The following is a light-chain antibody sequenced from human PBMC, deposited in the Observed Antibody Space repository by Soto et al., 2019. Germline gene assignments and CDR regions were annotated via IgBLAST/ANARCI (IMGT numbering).Light chain of an antibody. J-gene: IGLJ1*01. Sequence: QSVLTQPPSASETPGQRVTISCSGSSSNIGSNYVYWYQQFPGTAPKVLIYRNNQRPSGVPDRFSGSKSGTSASLAISGLRSEYEVYFQCAPWYECMRCPPLGTGSMV. V-gene: IGLV1-47*01. CDR3: APWYECMRCPP. CDR1: SSNIGSNY. CDR2: RNN.